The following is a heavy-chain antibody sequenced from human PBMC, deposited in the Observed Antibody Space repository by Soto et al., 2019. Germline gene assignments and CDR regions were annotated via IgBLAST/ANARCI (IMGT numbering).Heavy chain of an antibody. Sequence: GESLKISCKGSGYSFTSYWIGWVRQMPGKGLEWMGIIYPGDSDTRYTPSFQGQVTISRDNGKSSFYLQMNNLRTEDTAVYFCARHTYGPPGGIWHYYGMDVWGQGTMVTVSS. D-gene: IGHD2-8*01. CDR2: IYPGDSDT. V-gene: IGHV5-51*01. J-gene: IGHJ6*02. CDR1: GYSFTSYW. CDR3: ARHTYGPPGGIWHYYGMDV.